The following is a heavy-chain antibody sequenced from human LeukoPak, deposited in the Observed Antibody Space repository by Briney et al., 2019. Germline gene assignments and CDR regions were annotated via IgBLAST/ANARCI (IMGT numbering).Heavy chain of an antibody. D-gene: IGHD3-16*01. CDR3: AKGSGMMYFDY. CDR2: ISGSGGST. V-gene: IGHV3-23*01. Sequence: PGGSLRLSCAASGFTFSSYGMHWVRQAPGEGLEWVSAISGSGGSTYYADSVKCRFTISKDNYKNTLYLEMTSVRAEYTAVYYCAKGSGMMYFDYWGQGTLVTASS. J-gene: IGHJ4*02. CDR1: GFTFSSYG.